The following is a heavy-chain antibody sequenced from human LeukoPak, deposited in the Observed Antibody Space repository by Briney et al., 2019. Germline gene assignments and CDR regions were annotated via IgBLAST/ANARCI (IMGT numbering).Heavy chain of an antibody. Sequence: GRSLRLSCAASGFTFSSYGMHWVRQAPGKGLEWVAVIWYDGSNKYYADSVKGRFTISRDNSKNTLYLQMNSLRAEDTAVFYCAKELEVVPAHYYFDYWGQGTLVTVSS. CDR2: IWYDGSNK. CDR3: AKELEVVPAHYYFDY. CDR1: GFTFSSYG. V-gene: IGHV3-33*06. D-gene: IGHD2-15*01. J-gene: IGHJ4*02.